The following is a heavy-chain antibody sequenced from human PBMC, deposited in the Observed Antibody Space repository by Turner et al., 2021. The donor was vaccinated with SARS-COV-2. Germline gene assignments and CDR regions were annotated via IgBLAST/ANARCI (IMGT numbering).Heavy chain of an antibody. Sequence: EVQLVGSGGGLVQPGRSLRLSCAASGFSFDDYAMHWVRKAPGKGLEWFSAISGSGGSTYYADSVKGRFTISRDTSKNTLYLQMNSLRAEDTAVYYCATVPPYGDYFDYWGQGTLVTVSS. D-gene: IGHD4-17*01. CDR3: ATVPPYGDYFDY. CDR2: ISGSGGST. V-gene: IGHV3-23*04. J-gene: IGHJ4*02. CDR1: GFSFDDYA.